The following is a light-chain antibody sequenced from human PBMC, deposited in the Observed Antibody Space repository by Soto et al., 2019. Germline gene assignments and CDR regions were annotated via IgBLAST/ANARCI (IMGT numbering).Light chain of an antibody. CDR1: QSVSSN. Sequence: EIVMTQSPATLSVSPGERATLSCRASQSVSSNLAWYQQKPGQAPRLLIYRASTRATGIPARFSGSGSGTEFTLTIRSLQSEDFSLYSCQQYNNWPPLTFGGGTKVQIK. V-gene: IGKV3-15*01. CDR3: QQYNNWPPLT. J-gene: IGKJ4*01. CDR2: RAS.